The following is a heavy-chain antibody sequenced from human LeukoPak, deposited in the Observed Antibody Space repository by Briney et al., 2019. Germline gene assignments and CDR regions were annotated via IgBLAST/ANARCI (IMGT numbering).Heavy chain of an antibody. CDR2: ISSSSSYI. V-gene: IGHV3-21*01. J-gene: IGHJ4*02. Sequence: GGSLRLSCAASGFTFSSYSMNWVRQAPGKGLEWVSSISSSSSYIYYADSVKGRFTISRDNAKNSLYLQMNSLRAEDTAVYYCARDLGGFTYGNDYWGQGTLVTVSS. CDR3: ARDLGGFTYGNDY. CDR1: GFTFSSYS. D-gene: IGHD5-18*01.